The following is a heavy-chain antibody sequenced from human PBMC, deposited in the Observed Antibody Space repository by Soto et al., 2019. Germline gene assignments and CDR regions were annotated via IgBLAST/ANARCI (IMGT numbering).Heavy chain of an antibody. V-gene: IGHV3-21*01. CDR1: GFTFRSHS. D-gene: IGHD2-2*01. CDR3: ARENKDVNKSTSISSGFHGMDV. J-gene: IGHJ6*02. CDR2: ISTSSNFI. Sequence: GGSLRLSCEGSGFTFRSHSMNWVRQAPGRGLEWVASISTSSNFIYYGDSVRGRFIISRDNAKNSLDLQMDSLRVEDTAVYYCARENKDVNKSTSISSGFHGMDVWGQGITVTVSS.